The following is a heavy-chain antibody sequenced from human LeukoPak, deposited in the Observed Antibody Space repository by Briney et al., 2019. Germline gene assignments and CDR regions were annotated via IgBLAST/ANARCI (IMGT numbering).Heavy chain of an antibody. Sequence: PSETLSFTCTVSSGSISSSHYYWDWIRQPPGKGLEWIGTIYYSGTTYYNPSLESRATISVDASKNQFYLMLNSVTAADTAVYYCARQISDYYYYYIDVWGKGTTVTVSS. CDR3: ARQISDYYYYYIDV. V-gene: IGHV4-39*01. J-gene: IGHJ6*03. CDR1: SGSISSSHYY. CDR2: IYYSGTT. D-gene: IGHD3-3*01.